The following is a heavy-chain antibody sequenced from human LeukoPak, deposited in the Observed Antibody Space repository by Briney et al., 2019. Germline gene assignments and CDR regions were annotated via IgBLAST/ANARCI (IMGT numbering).Heavy chain of an antibody. D-gene: IGHD3-22*01. V-gene: IGHV3-66*02. Sequence: GGSLRLSCAASGFTVSSNYMSWVRQAPGKGLEWVSVIYSGGSTYYADSVKGRFTISRDNSKNTLYLQMNSLRAEDTAVYYCAANYDSSGYGAFDIWGQGTMVTVSS. CDR2: IYSGGST. CDR1: GFTVSSNY. J-gene: IGHJ3*02. CDR3: AANYDSSGYGAFDI.